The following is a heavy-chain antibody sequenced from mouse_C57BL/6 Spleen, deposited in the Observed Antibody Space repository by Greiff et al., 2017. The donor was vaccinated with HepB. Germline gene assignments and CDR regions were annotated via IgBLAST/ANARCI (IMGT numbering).Heavy chain of an antibody. V-gene: IGHV1-64*01. D-gene: IGHD2-3*01. CDR3: ARGPIDDGYGDY. CDR2: IHPNSGST. Sequence: QVQLKQPGAELVKPGASVKLSCKASGYTFTSYWMHWVKQRPGQGLEWIGMIHPNSGSTNYNEKFKSKATLTEDKSSSTAYMQLSSLTSEDSAVYDCARGPIDDGYGDYWGQGTTLTVSS. J-gene: IGHJ2*01. CDR1: GYTFTSYW.